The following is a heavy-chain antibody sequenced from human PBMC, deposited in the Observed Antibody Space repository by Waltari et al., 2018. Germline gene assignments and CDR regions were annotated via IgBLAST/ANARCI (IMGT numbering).Heavy chain of an antibody. CDR2: LYPCDSDT. D-gene: IGHD6-13*01. CDR1: GYSFTSYW. J-gene: IGHJ4*02. V-gene: IGHV5-51*03. CDR3: ARRHIAAAGPFDY. Sequence: EVQLVQSGAEVKKPGESLKISCKGSGYSFTSYWIGWVRQMPGKGLEWMGILYPCDSDTRDSPAFQGQVTISADKFISTAYLQWSSLKASDTAMYYCARRHIAAAGPFDYWGQGTLVTVSS.